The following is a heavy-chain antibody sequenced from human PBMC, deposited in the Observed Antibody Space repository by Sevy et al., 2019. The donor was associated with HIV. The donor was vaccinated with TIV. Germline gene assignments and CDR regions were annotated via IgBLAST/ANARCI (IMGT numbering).Heavy chain of an antibody. CDR3: AKPGKFSGSYLDAFDI. CDR1: GFSFSHYW. J-gene: IGHJ3*02. Sequence: GGSLRLSCAASGFSFSHYWMHWVRQAPGKGLEWVANIKQDESEKYYVASVKGRFTIPRDNAKNSVYLQMNSLIPEDTAIYYCAKPGKFSGSYLDAFDIWGQGTMVTVSS. V-gene: IGHV3-7*01. CDR2: IKQDESEK. D-gene: IGHD1-26*01.